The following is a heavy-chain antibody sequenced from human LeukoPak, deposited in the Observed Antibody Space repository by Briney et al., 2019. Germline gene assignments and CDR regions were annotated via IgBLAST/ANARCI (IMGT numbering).Heavy chain of an antibody. Sequence: SETLSLTCTVSGGSISSYYWGWIRQPPGKGLEWIGSIYYSGSTYYNPSLKSRVTISVDTSKNQFSLKLSSVTAADTAVYYCARRTTVTTGFDYWGQGTLVTVSS. V-gene: IGHV4-39*01. CDR2: IYYSGST. D-gene: IGHD4-17*01. J-gene: IGHJ4*02. CDR3: ARRTTVTTGFDY. CDR1: GGSISSYY.